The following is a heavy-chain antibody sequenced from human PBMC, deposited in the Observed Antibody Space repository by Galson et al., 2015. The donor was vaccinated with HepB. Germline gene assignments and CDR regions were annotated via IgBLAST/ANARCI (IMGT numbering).Heavy chain of an antibody. D-gene: IGHD2-21*02. CDR3: ARSDVTYTYYYYYYMDV. Sequence: SLRLSCAASGFTFSSYWMHWVRQAPGKGLVWVSRINSDGSSTSYADSVKGRFTISRDNAKNTLYLQMNSLRAEDTAVYYCARSDVTYTYYYYYYMDVWGKGTTVTVSS. J-gene: IGHJ6*03. CDR2: INSDGSST. CDR1: GFTFSSYW. V-gene: IGHV3-74*01.